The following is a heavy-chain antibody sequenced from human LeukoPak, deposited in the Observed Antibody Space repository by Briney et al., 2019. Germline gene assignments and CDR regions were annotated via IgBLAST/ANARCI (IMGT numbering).Heavy chain of an antibody. CDR3: ARDLVVAGTGFGY. J-gene: IGHJ4*02. CDR1: GFTFDNYG. CDR2: INWKGGTT. D-gene: IGHD6-19*01. Sequence: PGGSLRLSCAASGFTFDNYGMSWVRQAPGKGLEWVSGINWKGGTTGYVDSVKGRFTISRDNAKKSLYLQMNSLRAEDTALHYCARDLVVAGTGFGYWGQGTLVTVSS. V-gene: IGHV3-20*04.